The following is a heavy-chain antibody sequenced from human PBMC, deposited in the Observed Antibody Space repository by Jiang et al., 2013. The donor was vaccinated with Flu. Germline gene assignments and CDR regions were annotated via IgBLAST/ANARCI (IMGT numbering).Heavy chain of an antibody. Sequence: PGRSLRLSCAASGFTFSSYAMHWVRQAPGKGLEWVAVISYDGSNKYYADSVKGRFTISRDNSKNTLYLQMNSLRAEDTAVYYCARAGYDFWSGLDYWGQGTLVTVSS. CDR1: GFTFSSYA. J-gene: IGHJ4*02. CDR2: ISYDGSNK. CDR3: ARAGYDFWSGLDY. D-gene: IGHD3-3*01. V-gene: IGHV3-30*04.